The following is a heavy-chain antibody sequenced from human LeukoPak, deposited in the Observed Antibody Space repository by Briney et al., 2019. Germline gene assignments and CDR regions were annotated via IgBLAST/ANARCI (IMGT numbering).Heavy chain of an antibody. J-gene: IGHJ4*02. CDR2: ISVSGGST. CDR3: ASFGYSSSSGNDY. CDR1: GFTFSSYA. Sequence: GGSLRLSCAASGFTFSSYAMSWVRQAPGKGLEWVSTISVSGGSTYYADSVKGRFTISRDNSKNTLYLQMNSLRAEDTAVYYCASFGYSSSSGNDYWGQGTLVTVSS. D-gene: IGHD6-6*01. V-gene: IGHV3-23*01.